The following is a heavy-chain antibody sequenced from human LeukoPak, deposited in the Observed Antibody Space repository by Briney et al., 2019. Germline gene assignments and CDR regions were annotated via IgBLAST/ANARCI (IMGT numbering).Heavy chain of an antibody. CDR2: IWYDGSNK. Sequence: PGMSLRLSCAASGFTFSSYGMHWVRQAPGKGLEWVAVIWYDGSNKYYADSVKGRFTISRDNSKNTLYLQMNSLRAEDTAVYYCAKDRGYCSSTSCYTYFDYWGQGTLVTVSS. CDR3: AKDRGYCSSTSCYTYFDY. V-gene: IGHV3-33*06. CDR1: GFTFSSYG. J-gene: IGHJ4*02. D-gene: IGHD2-2*02.